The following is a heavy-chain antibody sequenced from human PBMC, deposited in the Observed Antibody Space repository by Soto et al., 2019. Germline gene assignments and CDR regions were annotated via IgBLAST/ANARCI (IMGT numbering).Heavy chain of an antibody. Sequence: EVQLVESGGGLVQPGGSLRLSCAASGFTFSDHQMDWVRQAPGKGLEWVGRRRNKANSYTTEYAATVKGRFTISRDDSKNSLYLQMNSLKTEDTAVYYCARIVGAPNWFDPWGQGTLVTVSS. CDR3: ARIVGAPNWFDP. CDR1: GFTFSDHQ. V-gene: IGHV3-72*01. CDR2: RRNKANSYTT. J-gene: IGHJ5*02. D-gene: IGHD1-26*01.